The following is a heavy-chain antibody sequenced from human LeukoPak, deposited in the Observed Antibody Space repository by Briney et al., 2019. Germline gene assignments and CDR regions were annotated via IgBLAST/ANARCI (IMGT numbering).Heavy chain of an antibody. CDR1: GFTFSSYA. J-gene: IGHJ4*02. V-gene: IGHV3-23*01. D-gene: IGHD5-12*01. CDR2: ISDSGGRT. Sequence: GGSLRLSCAASGFTFSSYAMGWVRQAPGKGLEWVSAISDSGGRTYYADSVKGRFTISRDNSKNTLYLQMNSLRAEDTAVYYCAREQIVATIGPFDYWGQGTLVTVSS. CDR3: AREQIVATIGPFDY.